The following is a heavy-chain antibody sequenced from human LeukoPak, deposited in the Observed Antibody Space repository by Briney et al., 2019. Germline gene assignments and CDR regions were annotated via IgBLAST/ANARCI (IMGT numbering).Heavy chain of an antibody. J-gene: IGHJ4*02. Sequence: SETLSLTCTVSGDSISSYYWSWIRQPPGKGLEWIGYIYYSGSSNYHPSLKSRVTISVDTSKNQVSLKLSSVTAADTAVYYCARAKKAVAGFFDYWGQGPLVTVSS. CDR3: ARAKKAVAGFFDY. V-gene: IGHV4-59*01. D-gene: IGHD6-19*01. CDR2: IYYSGSS. CDR1: GDSISSYY.